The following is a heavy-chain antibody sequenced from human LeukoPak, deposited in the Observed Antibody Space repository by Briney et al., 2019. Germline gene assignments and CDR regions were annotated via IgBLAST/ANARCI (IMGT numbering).Heavy chain of an antibody. CDR1: GYSFVSYC. Sequence: GESLKISYKGSGYSFVSYCIGWVRQMPGKGLEWMGFVYPGDSDTRYSPSFQGQVTISADKSISTAYLQWSSLKASDTATYYCTRHAGDLATIMIDFWGQGTLVTVSS. D-gene: IGHD7-27*01. V-gene: IGHV5-51*01. J-gene: IGHJ4*02. CDR2: VYPGDSDT. CDR3: TRHAGDLATIMIDF.